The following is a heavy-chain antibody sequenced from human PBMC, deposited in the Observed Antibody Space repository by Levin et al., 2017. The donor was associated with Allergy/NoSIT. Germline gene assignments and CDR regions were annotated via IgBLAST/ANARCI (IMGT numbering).Heavy chain of an antibody. CDR3: AREYYYYDSSGHAFDI. CDR1: GFTFSSYA. J-gene: IGHJ3*02. Sequence: GESLKISCAASGFTFSSYAMHWVRQAPGKGLEWVAVISYDGSNKYYADSVKGRFTISRDNSKNTLYLQMNSLRAEDTAVYYCAREYYYYDSSGHAFDIWGQGTMVTVSS. CDR2: ISYDGSNK. D-gene: IGHD3-22*01. V-gene: IGHV3-30*04.